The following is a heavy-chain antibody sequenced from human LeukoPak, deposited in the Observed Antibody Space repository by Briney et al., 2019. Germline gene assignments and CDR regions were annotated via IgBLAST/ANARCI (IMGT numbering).Heavy chain of an antibody. CDR1: GFTFSSYW. D-gene: IGHD3-9*01. V-gene: IGHV3-7*03. CDR2: IKQDGSEK. CDR3: ARTQYYDILTGYSPFFDH. Sequence: GGSLRLSCAASGFTFSSYWMSWVRQAPGKGLEWVANIKQDGSEKYYVDSVKGRFTISRDNAKNSLYLQMNSLRAEDTAVYYCARTQYYDILTGYSPFFDHWGQGTLVTVSS. J-gene: IGHJ4*02.